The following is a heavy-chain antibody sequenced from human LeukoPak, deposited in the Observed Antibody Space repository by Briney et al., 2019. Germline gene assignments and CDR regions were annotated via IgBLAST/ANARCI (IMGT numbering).Heavy chain of an antibody. Sequence: PGGSLRLSCAASGFTFSSYAMSWVRQAPGKGLEWVSAISGSGGSTYYADSVKGRFTISRDNSKNALFLQMSSLRAEDTAVYYCAKVGRRYYDSSGYLPPLYYGMDVWGQGTTVTVSS. J-gene: IGHJ6*02. D-gene: IGHD3-22*01. V-gene: IGHV3-23*01. CDR3: AKVGRRYYDSSGYLPPLYYGMDV. CDR2: ISGSGGST. CDR1: GFTFSSYA.